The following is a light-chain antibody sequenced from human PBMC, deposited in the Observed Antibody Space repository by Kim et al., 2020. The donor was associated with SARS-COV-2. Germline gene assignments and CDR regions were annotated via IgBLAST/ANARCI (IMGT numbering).Light chain of an antibody. CDR1: QGISHS. J-gene: IGKJ1*01. CDR2: GAS. V-gene: IGKV1-27*01. CDR3: QKYDSAPRT. Sequence: DIQMAQSPSSLSASVGDRVTITCRASQGISHSLAWYRQKPGKVPMLLIYGASTLQSGVPSRFSGSGSGTDFTLTISSLQPEDAATYYCQKYDSAPRTFGQGTKVDIK.